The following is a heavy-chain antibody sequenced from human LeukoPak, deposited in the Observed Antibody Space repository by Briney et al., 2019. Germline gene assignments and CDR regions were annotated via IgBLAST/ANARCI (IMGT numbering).Heavy chain of an antibody. D-gene: IGHD1-1*01. CDR3: LNEHGG. CDR2: ISPASGAT. Sequence: GGSVRVSCKASGSTFTGSYMHWVRQAPGQGFEWIGWISPASGATKYAQNFQGRVTLTTDTSITTAYMELSSLTSDDTASYSCLNEHGGWGQGTPVTVSS. V-gene: IGHV1-2*02. CDR1: GSTFTGSY. J-gene: IGHJ4*02.